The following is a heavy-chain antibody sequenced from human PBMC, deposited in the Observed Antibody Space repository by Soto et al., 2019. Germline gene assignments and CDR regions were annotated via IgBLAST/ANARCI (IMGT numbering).Heavy chain of an antibody. CDR3: ARRDIRSSTSPHRPYYMDV. V-gene: IGHV3-7*02. CDR2: IKQDGSEK. D-gene: IGHD2-2*01. Sequence: GGSLRLSCAASGFTFSSYWMSWVRQAPGKGLEWVANIKQDGSEKYYVDSVKGRFTISRDNAKNSLYLQMNSLRAEDTAVYYCARRDIRSSTSPHRPYYMDVWGKGTTVTVSS. CDR1: GFTFSSYW. J-gene: IGHJ6*03.